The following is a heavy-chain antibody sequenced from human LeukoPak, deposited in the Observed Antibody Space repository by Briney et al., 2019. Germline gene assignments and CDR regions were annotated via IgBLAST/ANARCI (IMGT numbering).Heavy chain of an antibody. V-gene: IGHV1-2*02. CDR2: INPNSGGT. CDR1: GYTFTGYY. D-gene: IGHD3-10*01. CDR3: ARVVPGIEQNYYGSGSYDY. J-gene: IGHJ4*02. Sequence: ASVKVSCKASGYTFTGYYMHWVRQAPGQGLGWMGWINPNSGGTNYAQKFQGRVTMTRDTSISTAYMELSRLRSDDTAVYYCARVVPGIEQNYYGSGSYDYWGQGTLVTVSS.